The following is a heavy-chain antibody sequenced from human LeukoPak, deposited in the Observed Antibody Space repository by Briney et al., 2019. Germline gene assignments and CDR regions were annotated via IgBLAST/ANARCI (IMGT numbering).Heavy chain of an antibody. Sequence: SETLSLTCTVSGGSISSSSYYWGWIRQPPGKGLEWIGSIYYSGSTYYNPSLKSRVTISVDTSKNQFSLKLSSVTAADTAVYYCARQEYDFWSGYPTYWFDPWGQGTQVTVSS. CDR2: IYYSGST. V-gene: IGHV4-39*01. CDR1: GGSISSSSYY. D-gene: IGHD3-3*01. CDR3: ARQEYDFWSGYPTYWFDP. J-gene: IGHJ5*02.